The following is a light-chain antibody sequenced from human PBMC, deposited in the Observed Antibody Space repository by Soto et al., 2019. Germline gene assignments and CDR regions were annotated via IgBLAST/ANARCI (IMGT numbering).Light chain of an antibody. CDR3: QQFNYWPPIT. CDR2: DAS. CDR1: QSISRW. J-gene: IGKJ5*01. V-gene: IGKV1-5*01. Sequence: DIQTTQSPSSLSASAGDRVTITCRASQSISRWLAWYQQKPGKAHKLLIYDASTRASGIPARFSASGSGTEFTLTISSLQSEDFAVYYCQQFNYWPPITFGQGTRLEI.